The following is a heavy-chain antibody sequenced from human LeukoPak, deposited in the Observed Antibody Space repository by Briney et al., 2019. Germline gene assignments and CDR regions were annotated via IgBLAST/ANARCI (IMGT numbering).Heavy chain of an antibody. CDR2: IYSSGST. CDR3: ARKDGDY. Sequence: SETLSLTCTVSGASISAFHWTWFRQPAGKGLEWIGLIYSSGSTLSNPSLKSRVAMSVDLTKNQLSLKLTSVTAADTAMYYCARKDGDYWGRGTLVTVSS. J-gene: IGHJ4*02. CDR1: GASISAFH. V-gene: IGHV4-4*07.